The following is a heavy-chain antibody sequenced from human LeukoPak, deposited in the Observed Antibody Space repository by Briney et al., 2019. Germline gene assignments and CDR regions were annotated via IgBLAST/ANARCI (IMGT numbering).Heavy chain of an antibody. CDR2: ISGSGDST. J-gene: IGHJ4*02. D-gene: IGHD6-13*01. CDR1: GFIFSTYN. Sequence: GGSLRLSCAASGFIFSTYNMNWVRQAPGKGLEWVSAISGSGDSTYYGDSVKGRFTVSRDNSKNTLYLQMNSLRAEDTAVYYCAKTRPLDSSSWSHGDYWGQGTLVTVSS. CDR3: AKTRPLDSSSWSHGDY. V-gene: IGHV3-23*01.